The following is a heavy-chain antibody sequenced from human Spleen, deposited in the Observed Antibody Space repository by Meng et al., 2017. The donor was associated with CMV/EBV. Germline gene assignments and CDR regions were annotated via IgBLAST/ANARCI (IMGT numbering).Heavy chain of an antibody. D-gene: IGHD3-22*01. V-gene: IGHV3-23*01. CDR3: AKDSRITMIVVVTHWSFFDY. Sequence: GESLKISCAASGFTFSSYAMSWVRQAPGKGLEWVSAISGSGGSTYYADSVKGRFTISRDNSKNTLYLQMNSLRAEDTAVYYCAKDSRITMIVVVTHWSFFDYWGQGTLVTVSS. J-gene: IGHJ4*02. CDR1: GFTFSSYA. CDR2: ISGSGGST.